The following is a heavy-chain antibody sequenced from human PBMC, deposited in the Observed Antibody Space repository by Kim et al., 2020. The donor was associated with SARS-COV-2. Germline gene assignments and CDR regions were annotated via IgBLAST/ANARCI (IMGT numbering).Heavy chain of an antibody. Sequence: GGSLRLSCEASGFTFSNYAMSWVRQAPGKGLEWVSGISASGGSTHYADSVKGRFTISRDNFKNTVHLQMNSLRAEDTAVYYCAKERSDWSDDAFDIWGQGTMVTVPS. CDR3: AKERSDWSDDAFDI. J-gene: IGHJ3*02. V-gene: IGHV3-23*01. CDR2: ISASGGST. D-gene: IGHD3-9*01. CDR1: GFTFSNYA.